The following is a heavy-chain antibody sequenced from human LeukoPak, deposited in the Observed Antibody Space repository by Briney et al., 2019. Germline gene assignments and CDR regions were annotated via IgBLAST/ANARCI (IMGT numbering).Heavy chain of an antibody. CDR3: AREGDDDDYYGSGSYPNWFDP. V-gene: IGHV4-38-2*02. Sequence: PSETLSLTCTVSGYSISRGYSWGWIRQPPGKGLEWIGNIYHSGSTNYNPSLKSRVTISVDTSKNQFSLKLSSVTAADTAVYYCAREGDDDDYYGSGSYPNWFDPWGQGTLVTVSS. CDR2: IYHSGST. CDR1: GYSISRGYS. D-gene: IGHD3-10*01. J-gene: IGHJ5*02.